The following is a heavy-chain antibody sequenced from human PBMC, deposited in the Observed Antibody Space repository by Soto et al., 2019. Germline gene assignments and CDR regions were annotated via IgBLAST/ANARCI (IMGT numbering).Heavy chain of an antibody. D-gene: IGHD3-10*01. CDR1: GYTFTTYE. CDR2: MSPSSGNT. V-gene: IGHV1-8*01. J-gene: IGHJ6*02. Sequence: QVQLVQSGAEVKKPGASVKVSCKASGYTFTTYEINWVRQVPGQGLEWMGWMSPSSGNTGYVDQFRGRVTMTSNTSMTTVYMELSSLRSEDTGVYYCARVGGQLFGDHGMDVWGQGTTVTVSS. CDR3: ARVGGQLFGDHGMDV.